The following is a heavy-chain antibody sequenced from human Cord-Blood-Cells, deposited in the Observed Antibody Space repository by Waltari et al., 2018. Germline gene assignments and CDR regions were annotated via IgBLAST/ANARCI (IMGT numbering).Heavy chain of an antibody. CDR2: IVVGSGNT. J-gene: IGHJ3*02. CDR1: ELTFPSSA. V-gene: IGHV1-58*01. Sequence: QMQRVQSGTEVKKPGTSVTVSCKASELTFPSSALRCVHQARGQRLEWIGWIVVGSGNTNYAQKFQERVTITRDRSTSTAYMELSSLRSEDTAVYYCASGDDAFDIWGQGTMVTVSS. CDR3: ASGDDAFDI. D-gene: IGHD7-27*01.